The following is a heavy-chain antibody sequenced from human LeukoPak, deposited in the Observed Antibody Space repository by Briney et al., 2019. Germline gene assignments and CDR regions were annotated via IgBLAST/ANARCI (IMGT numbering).Heavy chain of an antibody. V-gene: IGHV3-21*01. CDR3: ATARDGYRKGFDS. Sequence: KPGGSLRLSCAASGFTFSSYTMNWVRQGPGKGLEWVSSISSSSSYIYYADSLKGRFTVSRDNAKNSLYPQMNGLRVEDTAVYYCATARDGYRKGFDSWGQGTLVTVSS. CDR2: ISSSSSYI. CDR1: GFTFSSYT. D-gene: IGHD5-24*01. J-gene: IGHJ4*02.